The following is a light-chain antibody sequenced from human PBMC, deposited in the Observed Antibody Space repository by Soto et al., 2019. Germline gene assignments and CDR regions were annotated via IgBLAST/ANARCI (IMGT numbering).Light chain of an antibody. Sequence: QSALTQPRSVSGSPGQSITISCTGTSSDVGGYNYVSWYRQYPGKAPKLMIYDVSKRPSGVPDRFFGSKSGNTASLTISGLQAEDEADYYCCSYAGSYTHYVFGTGTKLTVL. CDR3: CSYAGSYTHYV. J-gene: IGLJ1*01. CDR2: DVS. V-gene: IGLV2-11*01. CDR1: SSDVGGYNY.